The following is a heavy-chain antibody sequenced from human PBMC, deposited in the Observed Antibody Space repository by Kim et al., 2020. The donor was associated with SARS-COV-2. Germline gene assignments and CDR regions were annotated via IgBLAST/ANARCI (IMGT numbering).Heavy chain of an antibody. CDR3: ARVYGGGYIDHFDF. V-gene: IGHV3-53*01. Sequence: YADSVKGRFTISSDNSNNTLFLQMNSLRAEDTAIYYCARVYGGGYIDHFDFWGQGALVTVSS. D-gene: IGHD1-26*01. J-gene: IGHJ4*02.